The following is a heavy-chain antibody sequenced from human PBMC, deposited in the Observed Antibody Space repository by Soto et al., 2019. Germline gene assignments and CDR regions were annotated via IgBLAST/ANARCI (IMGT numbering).Heavy chain of an antibody. CDR2: INPSDDST. J-gene: IGHJ5*02. CDR1: GYTVTNYY. V-gene: IGHV1-46*03. D-gene: IGHD4-17*01. Sequence: QVQLMQSGAEVKKPGASVKVSCKASGYTVTNYYMHWVRQAPGQGLEWMGIINPSDDSTTYAQKFQCRVTMSRDTSTSTVYLELSSLRSEDTAVYYCARNGGNSLNVLSSWGQGTLVTVSS. CDR3: ARNGGNSLNVLSS.